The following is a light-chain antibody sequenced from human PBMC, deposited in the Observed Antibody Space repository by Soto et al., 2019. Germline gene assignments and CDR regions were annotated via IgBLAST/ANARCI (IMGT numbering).Light chain of an antibody. CDR2: GAS. V-gene: IGKV3-20*01. CDR3: QKYNSAPGT. Sequence: EIVLTQSPGTLSLSPGERATLSCRASQSVSSSYLAWYQQKPGQAPRLLIYGASTRATGIPARFSGSGSGTEFTLTISSLEPEDVATYYCQKYNSAPGTFGQGTKVDIK. J-gene: IGKJ1*01. CDR1: QSVSSSY.